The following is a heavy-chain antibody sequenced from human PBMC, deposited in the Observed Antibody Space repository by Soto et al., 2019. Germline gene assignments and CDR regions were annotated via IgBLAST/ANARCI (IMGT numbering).Heavy chain of an antibody. D-gene: IGHD4-4*01. V-gene: IGHV1-69*02. J-gene: IGHJ6*03. CDR1: GGTFSSYT. Sequence: ASVKVSCKASGGTFSSYTISLVRQAPGQGLEWMGRIIPILGIASYAQKFQGRVTITADKSTSTAYMELSSLRSEDTAVYYCASSPVSNYGHYYYMDVWGKGTTVTV. CDR3: ASSPVSNYGHYYYMDV. CDR2: IIPILGIA.